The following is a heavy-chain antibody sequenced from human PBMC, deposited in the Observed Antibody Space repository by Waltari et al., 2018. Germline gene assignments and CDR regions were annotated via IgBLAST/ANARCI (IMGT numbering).Heavy chain of an antibody. Sequence: VQLVESGGGLVQPGGSLRLSCAASGFTFSSYAMSWVRQAPGKGLEWIGSIYYSGSTYYNPSLKSRVTISVDTSKNQFSLKLSSVTAADTAVYYCARRKVVTNRGDFDYWGQGTLVTVSS. CDR3: ARRKVVTNRGDFDY. D-gene: IGHD3-22*01. CDR1: GFTFSSYA. V-gene: IGHV4-39*01. CDR2: IYYSGST. J-gene: IGHJ4*02.